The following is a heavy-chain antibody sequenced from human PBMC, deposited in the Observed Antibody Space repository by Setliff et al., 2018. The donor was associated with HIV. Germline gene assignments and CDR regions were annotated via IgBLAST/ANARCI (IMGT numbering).Heavy chain of an antibody. V-gene: IGHV5-51*01. J-gene: IGHJ4*02. CDR2: IYPGDSDT. CDR3: ATSPLGYCSGGSCSHYFDY. Sequence: PGESLTISCKGSGYSFTTYWIGWVRQMPGKGLEWMGIIYPGDSDTRYSPSFQGQVTISADKSISTAYLQWSSLKASDTAMYYCATSPLGYCSGGSCSHYFDYWGPGTLVNVSS. D-gene: IGHD2-15*01. CDR1: GYSFTTYW.